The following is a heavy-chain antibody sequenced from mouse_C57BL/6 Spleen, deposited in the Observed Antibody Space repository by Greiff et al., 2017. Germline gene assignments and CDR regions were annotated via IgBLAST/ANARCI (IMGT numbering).Heavy chain of an antibody. CDR2: IWSGGST. CDR3: ARTLYYGYDGGYYFDY. V-gene: IGHV2-2*01. J-gene: IGHJ2*01. CDR1: GFSLTSYG. Sequence: VKLMESGPGLVQPSQSLSITCTVSGFSLTSYGVHWVRQSPGKGLEWLGVIWSGGSTDYNAAFISRLSISKDNSKSQVFFKMNSLQADDTAIYYCARTLYYGYDGGYYFDYWGQGTTLTVSS. D-gene: IGHD2-2*01.